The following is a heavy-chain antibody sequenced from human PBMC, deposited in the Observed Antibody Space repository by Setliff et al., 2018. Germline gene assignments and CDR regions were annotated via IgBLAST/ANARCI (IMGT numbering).Heavy chain of an antibody. CDR3: AREGKEGFGELPDYYYYYMDV. J-gene: IGHJ6*03. CDR1: GFTSRSYA. V-gene: IGHV3-48*01. D-gene: IGHD3-10*01. CDR2: ISSSSSTI. Sequence: GGVLRLSCAASGFTSRSYAMSWVRQAPGKGLEWVSYISSSSSTIYYADSVKGRFTISRDNAKNSLYLQMNSLRAEHTAVYYCAREGKEGFGELPDYYYYYMDVWGKGTTVTVSS.